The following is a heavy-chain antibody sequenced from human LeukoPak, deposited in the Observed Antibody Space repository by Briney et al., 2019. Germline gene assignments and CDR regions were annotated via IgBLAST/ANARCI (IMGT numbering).Heavy chain of an antibody. CDR1: GFTFSSYA. D-gene: IGHD3-16*01. Sequence: GGSLRLSCAASGFTFSSYAMSWVRQAPGEGLEWVSAISGSGGSTYYADPVKGRLTISRDNSKNTLYLKMNSLRAEDTAVYYCATRPATFQIDYWGQGTLVTVSS. CDR2: ISGSGGST. J-gene: IGHJ4*02. V-gene: IGHV3-23*01. CDR3: ATRPATFQIDY.